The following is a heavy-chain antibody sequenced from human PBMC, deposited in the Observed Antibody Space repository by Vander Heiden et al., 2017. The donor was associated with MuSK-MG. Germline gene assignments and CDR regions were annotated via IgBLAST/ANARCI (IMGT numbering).Heavy chain of an antibody. V-gene: IGHV4-39*01. CDR1: GGSISSSSSY. CDR3: ARLPFYGDLAIDY. Sequence: QLQLQESGPGLVKPSETLSLTCTVSGGSISSSSSYWGWIRQPPGKGLEWIGSIYYSGSTYYNPSLKSRVTISVDTSKNQFSLKLSSVTAADTAVYYCARLPFYGDLAIDYWGQGTLVTVSS. CDR2: IYYSGST. D-gene: IGHD4-17*01. J-gene: IGHJ4*02.